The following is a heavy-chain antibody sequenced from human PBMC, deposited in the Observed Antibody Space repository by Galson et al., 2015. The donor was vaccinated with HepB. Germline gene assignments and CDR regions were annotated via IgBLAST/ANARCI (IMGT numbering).Heavy chain of an antibody. D-gene: IGHD6-13*01. CDR3: ARDKEPSRSCVDGLIYYGLAV. CDR2: ISYDGSNK. CDR1: GFTFSSYA. Sequence: SLRLSCAASGFTFSSYAFHWVRQAPGKGLEWVAVISYDGSNKNYADSVKGRFTISRDESRNTLHLQMNSLRAEDTAIYYCARDKEPSRSCVDGLIYYGLAVWGQGTTVTVSS. V-gene: IGHV3-30*04. J-gene: IGHJ6*02.